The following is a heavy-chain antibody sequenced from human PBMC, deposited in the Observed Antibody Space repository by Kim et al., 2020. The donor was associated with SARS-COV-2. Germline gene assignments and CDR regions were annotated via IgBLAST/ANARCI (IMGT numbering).Heavy chain of an antibody. CDR3: ARPAYYYDSSGLVFDY. J-gene: IGHJ4*01. D-gene: IGHD3-22*01. V-gene: IGHV4-59*08. CDR2: IYYIGST. Sequence: SETLSLTCTVSGGSISSYYWSWIRQPPGKGLEWIGYIYYIGSTNYNPSLKSRVTITVDTTKNQFSLKLSSVTAADTALSYCARPAYYYDSSGLVFDYWG. CDR1: GGSISSYY.